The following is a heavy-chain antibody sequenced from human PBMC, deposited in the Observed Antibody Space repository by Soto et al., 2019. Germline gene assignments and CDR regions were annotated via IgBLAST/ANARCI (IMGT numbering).Heavy chain of an antibody. D-gene: IGHD2-2*02. CDR1: GFTFSSYA. CDR3: ARDVLVKVVPAAIPRDPYYYYYGMDV. V-gene: IGHV3-30-3*01. CDR2: ISYDGSNK. Sequence: PGGSLRLSCAASGFTFSSYAMHWVRQAPGKGLEWVAVISYDGSNKYYADSVKGRFTISRDNSKNTLYLQMNSLRAEDTAVYYCARDVLVKVVPAAIPRDPYYYYYGMDVWGQGTTVTVSS. J-gene: IGHJ6*02.